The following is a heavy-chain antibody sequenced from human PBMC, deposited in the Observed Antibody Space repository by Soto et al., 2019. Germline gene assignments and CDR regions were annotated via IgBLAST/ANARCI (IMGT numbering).Heavy chain of an antibody. J-gene: IGHJ6*02. CDR3: ARDYYVSGSYYMGLSLNYYYYGMYV. CDR2: ISAYNGNT. V-gene: IGHV1-18*04. D-gene: IGHD3-10*01. CDR1: GYTFTSYG. Sequence: GASVKVSCKASGYTFTSYGISWVRQAPGQGLEWMGWISAYNGNTNYAQKLQGRVTMTTDTSTITASLELRSLRSDDTAVYYCARDYYVSGSYYMGLSLNYYYYGMYVWGQGTTVTVSS.